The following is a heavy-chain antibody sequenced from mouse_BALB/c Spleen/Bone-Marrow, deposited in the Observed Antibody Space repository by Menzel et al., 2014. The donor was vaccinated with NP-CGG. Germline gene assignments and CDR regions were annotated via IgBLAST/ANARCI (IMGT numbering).Heavy chain of an antibody. CDR1: GFTFSSYA. V-gene: IGHV5-6-5*01. CDR2: ISSGGST. J-gene: IGHJ1*01. Sequence: DVKLVESGGGSVKPGGSLKLSCAASGFTFSSYAMSWVRQTPEKRLEWVASISSGGSTYYPDSVKGRFTISRDNVRNILYLQMSSLRSEDTAMYYCARVTDTFYYGSSYWYFDVWGAGTTVTVSS. D-gene: IGHD1-1*01. CDR3: ARVTDTFYYGSSYWYFDV.